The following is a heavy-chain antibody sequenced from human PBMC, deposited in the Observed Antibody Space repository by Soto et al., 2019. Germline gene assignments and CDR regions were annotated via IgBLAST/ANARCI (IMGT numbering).Heavy chain of an antibody. CDR1: GGSISSGGYY. CDR2: IYYSGST. Sequence: QVQLQESGPGLVKPSQTLSLTCTVSGGSISSGGYYWSWIRQHPGKGLEWIGYIYYSGSTYYNPSRKSRVTIAVDTSKNQFSLKLSSVTAADTAVYYCAREPLWFGSRGPDYWGQGTLVTVSS. J-gene: IGHJ4*02. CDR3: AREPLWFGSRGPDY. D-gene: IGHD3-10*01. V-gene: IGHV4-31*03.